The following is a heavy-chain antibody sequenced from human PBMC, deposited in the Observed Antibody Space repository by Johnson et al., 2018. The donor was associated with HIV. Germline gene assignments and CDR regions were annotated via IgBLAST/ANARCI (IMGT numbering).Heavy chain of an antibody. D-gene: IGHD3-22*01. J-gene: IGHJ3*02. CDR3: AKDLFYYDSTGAAFDI. CDR1: GFTFSTYG. CDR2: MWYDGSNK. V-gene: IGHV3-33*06. Sequence: QVQLVESGGGVVQPGRSLRLSCAASGFTFSTYGMHWVRQAPGKGLEWVAVMWYDGSNKYYADSVKGRFTISRDNSKNTLYLQMNSLRAEDTAVYYCAKDLFYYDSTGAAFDIWGQGTMVTVSS.